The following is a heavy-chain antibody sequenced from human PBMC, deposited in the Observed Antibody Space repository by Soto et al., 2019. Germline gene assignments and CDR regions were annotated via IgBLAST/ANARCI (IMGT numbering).Heavy chain of an antibody. CDR2: IYYSGST. CDR1: GGSISSYY. V-gene: IGHV4-59*01. CDR3: ARVDGDYRKYYYYYYMDV. J-gene: IGHJ6*03. D-gene: IGHD4-17*01. Sequence: SETLSLTCTVSGGSISSYYWSWIRQPPGKGLEWIGYIYYSGSTNYNPSLKSRVTISVDTSKNQFSLKLSSVTAADTAVYYCARVDGDYRKYYYYYYMDVWGKGTTVTVSS.